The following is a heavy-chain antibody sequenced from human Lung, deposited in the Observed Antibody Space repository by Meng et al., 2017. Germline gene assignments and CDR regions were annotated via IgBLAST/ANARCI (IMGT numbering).Heavy chain of an antibody. D-gene: IGHD6-13*01. J-gene: IGHJ4*02. CDR2: ISSSSSYI. V-gene: IGHV3-21*01. CDR1: GFTFSNYR. Sequence: EVQLVESGVGLVQPGGSLRLSCAASGFTFSNYRLNWVRQAPGKGLEWVSSISSSSSYIYYADSVKGRFTISRDNAKNSLYLQMNSLRAEDTAVYYCAKDLSKQQQLGELDYWGQGTLVTVSS. CDR3: AKDLSKQQQLGELDY.